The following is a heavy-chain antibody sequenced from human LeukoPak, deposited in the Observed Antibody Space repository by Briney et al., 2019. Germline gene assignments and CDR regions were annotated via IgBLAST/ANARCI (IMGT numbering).Heavy chain of an antibody. D-gene: IGHD3-10*01. Sequence: GGSLKLSCAASGFTFSGSAMHWVRQASGKGLEWVGRIRSKANSYATAYAASVKGRFTISRDDSKNTAYLQMNSLKAEDTAVYYCAKDSGYPAPEYFQHWGQGTLVTVSS. CDR2: IRSKANSYAT. J-gene: IGHJ1*01. CDR3: AKDSGYPAPEYFQH. V-gene: IGHV3-73*01. CDR1: GFTFSGSA.